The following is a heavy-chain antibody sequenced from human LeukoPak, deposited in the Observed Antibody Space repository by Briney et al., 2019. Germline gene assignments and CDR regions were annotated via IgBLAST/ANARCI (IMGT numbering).Heavy chain of an antibody. J-gene: IGHJ4*02. CDR3: ASVNSTPYP. Sequence: SETLSLTCTVSGGSISSYYWSWIRQPPGKGLEWIGFIYYTGSTSYNPSLKSRLTISVDTSKNQFSLKLSSVTAADTAVYYCASVNSTPYPWGQGTLVTVSS. D-gene: IGHD2-15*01. CDR1: GGSISSYY. CDR2: IYYTGST. V-gene: IGHV4-59*12.